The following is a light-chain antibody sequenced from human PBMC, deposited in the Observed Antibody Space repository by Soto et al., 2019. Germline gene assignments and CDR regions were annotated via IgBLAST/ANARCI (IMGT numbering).Light chain of an antibody. Sequence: EIVLTQSPATLSLSPGERATLSCRASQSVSSYLAWYQQKPGQAPRLLIYDASTRATGIPARFSASGSWTDFTVTISRLEPEEFAVYYGHQRSNWPLTFGGGTKVEIK. CDR3: HQRSNWPLT. CDR1: QSVSSY. V-gene: IGKV3-11*01. CDR2: DAS. J-gene: IGKJ4*01.